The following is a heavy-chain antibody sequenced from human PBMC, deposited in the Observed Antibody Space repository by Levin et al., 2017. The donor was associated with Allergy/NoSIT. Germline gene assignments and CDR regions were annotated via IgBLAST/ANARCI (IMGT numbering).Heavy chain of an antibody. Sequence: PVASVKVSCAASGFAFSTYSMNWVRQAPGKGLEWVASIISTSSYIYYADSIKGRFTISRDNAKNSLYLQMNSLRAEDTAVYYCVRVAPHSKLGATSAPDYWGQGALVTVSS. CDR3: VRVAPHSKLGATSAPDY. V-gene: IGHV3-21*01. D-gene: IGHD1-26*01. CDR2: IISTSSYI. CDR1: GFAFSTYS. J-gene: IGHJ4*02.